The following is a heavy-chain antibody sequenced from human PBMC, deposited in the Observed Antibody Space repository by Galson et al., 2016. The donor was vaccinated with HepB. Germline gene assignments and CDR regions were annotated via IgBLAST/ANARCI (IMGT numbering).Heavy chain of an antibody. Sequence: SLRLSCAASGFTFSSYSIHWVRQAPGKGLEWVAVISKNGRAISYADSVKGRFTISRDNSKNMVYLQMNILRTEDTSLYYCAKEHGTGWPNLDYWGQGALVTVSS. V-gene: IGHV3-30*18. D-gene: IGHD6-19*01. CDR3: AKEHGTGWPNLDY. CDR1: GFTFSSYS. CDR2: ISKNGRAI. J-gene: IGHJ4*02.